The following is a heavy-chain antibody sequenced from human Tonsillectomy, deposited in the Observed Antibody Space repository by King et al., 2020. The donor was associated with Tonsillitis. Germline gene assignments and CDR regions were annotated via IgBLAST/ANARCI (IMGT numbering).Heavy chain of an antibody. D-gene: IGHD7-27*01. J-gene: IGHJ4*02. CDR3: ARDGRELTGDYYFDY. V-gene: IGHV3-30-3*01. CDR2: ISYDGSNK. Sequence: QVQLVESGGGVVQPGRSLRLSCAASGFTFSSYAMHWVRQAPGKGLEWVAVISYDGSNKYYADSVKGRFTISRDNSKNKLYLKMNSLRAEDTALYYCARDGRELTGDYYFDYWGQGTLVTVSS. CDR1: GFTFSSYA.